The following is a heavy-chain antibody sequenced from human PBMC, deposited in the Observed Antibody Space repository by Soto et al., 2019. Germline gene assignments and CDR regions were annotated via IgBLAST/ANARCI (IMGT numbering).Heavy chain of an antibody. CDR1: GFTFSSYS. CDR3: ARGRDIVVVPAVTKSAFDY. J-gene: IGHJ4*02. D-gene: IGHD2-2*01. CDR2: ISSSSSTI. V-gene: IGHV3-48*01. Sequence: EVQLVESGGGLVQPGGSLRLSCAASGFTFSSYSMNWVRQSPGKGLEWVSYISSSSSTIYYADSVKGRFTISRDNAKNSRYLQMNSLRAEDTAVYYCARGRDIVVVPAVTKSAFDYWGQGTLVTVSS.